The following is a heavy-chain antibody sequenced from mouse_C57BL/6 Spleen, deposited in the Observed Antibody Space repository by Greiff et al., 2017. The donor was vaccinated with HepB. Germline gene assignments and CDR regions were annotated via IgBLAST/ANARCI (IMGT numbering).Heavy chain of an antibody. D-gene: IGHD1-1*01. Sequence: VQLQQSGPGLVKPSQSLSLTCSVTGYSITSGYYWNWIRQFPGTKLEWMGYISYDGSNNYNPSLKNRISITRDTSKNQFFLKLNSVTTEDTATYYCARVGTTVVERYYAMDYWGQGTSVTVSS. CDR3: ARVGTTVVERYYAMDY. CDR2: ISYDGSN. J-gene: IGHJ4*01. CDR1: GYSITSGYY. V-gene: IGHV3-6*01.